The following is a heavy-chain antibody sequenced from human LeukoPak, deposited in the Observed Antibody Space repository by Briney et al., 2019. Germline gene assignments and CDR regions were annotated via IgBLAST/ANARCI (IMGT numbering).Heavy chain of an antibody. CDR1: GDSISSYY. D-gene: IGHD1-7*01. Sequence: SQTLSLSCTVSGDSISSYYWSWIRQPPGKGLEWIGYIYYSGSTNYNPSLKSRVTISVDTSKNQFSLKLSSVTAADTAVYYCARAPWNYESWFDPWGQGTLVTVSS. J-gene: IGHJ5*02. CDR3: ARAPWNYESWFDP. V-gene: IGHV4-59*01. CDR2: IYYSGST.